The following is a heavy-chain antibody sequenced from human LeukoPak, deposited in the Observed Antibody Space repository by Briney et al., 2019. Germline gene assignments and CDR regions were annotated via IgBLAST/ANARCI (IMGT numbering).Heavy chain of an antibody. J-gene: IGHJ4*02. CDR1: GFTFSSYG. CDR3: AKEGDILTGYYPPGYFDH. D-gene: IGHD3-9*01. CDR2: ISYDGSNK. V-gene: IGHV3-30*18. Sequence: TGRSLRLSCAASGFTFSSYGMHWVRQAPGKGLEWVAVISYDGSNKYYADSVKGRFTISRDNSKNTLYLQMNSLRAEDTAVYYCAKEGDILTGYYPPGYFDHWGQGTLVTVSS.